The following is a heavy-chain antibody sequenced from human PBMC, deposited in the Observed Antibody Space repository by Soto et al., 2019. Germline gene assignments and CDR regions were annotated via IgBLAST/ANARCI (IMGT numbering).Heavy chain of an antibody. V-gene: IGHV3-30-3*01. J-gene: IGHJ4*02. D-gene: IGHD3-9*01. CDR1: GFIFSGYA. CDR3: AKETNAYEINF. CDR2: ISYDGNTQ. Sequence: QVQLVESGGGVFQPGGSLRLSCAASGFIFSGYAMHWVRQAPGRGLEWVAVISYDGNTQYYADSVKGRFTVSRDNSNNILYVEMNNLRDEDTAMYYCAKETNAYEINFWGKGTLVTVSA.